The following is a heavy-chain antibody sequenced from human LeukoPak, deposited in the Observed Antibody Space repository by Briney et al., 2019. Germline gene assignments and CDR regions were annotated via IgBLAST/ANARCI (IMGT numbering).Heavy chain of an antibody. D-gene: IGHD3-10*01. J-gene: IGHJ5*02. CDR2: ISGSGGST. CDR3: AKTYGSGKLVDWFDP. V-gene: IGHV3-23*01. CDR1: GFTFSSYA. Sequence: LSGGSLRLSCAASGFTFSSYAMSWVRQAPGKGLEWVSAISGSGGSTYYADSVKGRFTISRDNSKNTLYLQMNSLRAEDTAVYYCAKTYGSGKLVDWFDPWGQGTLVTVSS.